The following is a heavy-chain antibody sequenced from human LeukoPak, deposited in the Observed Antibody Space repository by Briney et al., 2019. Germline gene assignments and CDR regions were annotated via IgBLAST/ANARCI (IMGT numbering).Heavy chain of an antibody. D-gene: IGHD6-6*01. J-gene: IGHJ6*03. CDR3: ARHGGSSSYYYYMDV. CDR2: IIPIFGTA. Sequence: SVKASCKASGGTFSSYAISWVRQAPGQGLEWMGGIIPIFGTANYAQKFQGRVTITTDESTSTAYMELSSLRSEDTAVYYCARHGGSSSYYYYMDVWGKGTTVTVSS. CDR1: GGTFSSYA. V-gene: IGHV1-69*05.